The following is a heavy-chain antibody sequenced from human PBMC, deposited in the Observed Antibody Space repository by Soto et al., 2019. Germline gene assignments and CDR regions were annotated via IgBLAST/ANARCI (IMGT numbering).Heavy chain of an antibody. CDR1: GFTFDDYA. D-gene: IGHD4-4*01. J-gene: IGHJ6*02. V-gene: IGHV3-9*01. Sequence: PGGSLRLSCAASGFTFDDYAMHWVRQAPGKGLEWVSGISWNSGSIGYADSVKGRFTISRDNAKNSLYLQMNSLRAEDTALYYCAKDIMTTVTHGSYGMDVWGQGTTVTV. CDR3: AKDIMTTVTHGSYGMDV. CDR2: ISWNSGSI.